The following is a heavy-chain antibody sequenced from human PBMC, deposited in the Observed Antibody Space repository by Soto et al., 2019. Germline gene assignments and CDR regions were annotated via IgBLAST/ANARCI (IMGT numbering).Heavy chain of an antibody. CDR3: ARDSLTGNYFDP. CDR2: IYHSGYT. J-gene: IGHJ5*02. V-gene: IGHV4-30-2*01. Sequence: QMRLQESGSGLVKPSQTLSLTCAVSGGSISSGGYAWNWIRQPPGKGLEWIGYIYHSGYTSYNPSLKNRVNISIDKSKNQFSLTLSFVTAADTAVYYCARDSLTGNYFDPWGQGTLVTVSS. CDR1: GGSISSGGYA. D-gene: IGHD1-7*01.